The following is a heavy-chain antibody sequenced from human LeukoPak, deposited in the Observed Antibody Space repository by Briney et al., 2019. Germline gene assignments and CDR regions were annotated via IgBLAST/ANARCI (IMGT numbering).Heavy chain of an antibody. D-gene: IGHD5-18*01. CDR1: GFXFSSDA. J-gene: IGHJ4*02. CDR2: IVGSGGIT. CDR3: AKAGYSYDH. Sequence: PGGSLRLSCAASGFXFSSDAMSWVRQAPGKGLEWVSAIVGSGGITYYADSVKGRFTISRDNSKNTLYLQMNSLRAEDTAVYYCAKAGYSYDHWGQGTLVTVSS. V-gene: IGHV3-23*01.